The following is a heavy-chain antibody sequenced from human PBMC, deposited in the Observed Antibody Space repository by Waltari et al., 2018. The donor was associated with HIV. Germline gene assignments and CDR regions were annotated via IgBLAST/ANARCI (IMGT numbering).Heavy chain of an antibody. V-gene: IGHV1-2*04. CDR1: GYVFAAYH. Sequence: QVQLVQSETEVKNPGASVKVACRTSGYVFAAYHIHWVRQAPGEGLEWVGLINTSECDTNYAQSFHGWVTMTRDTSSGTVYMILNRLRSEDTAIYYCARSESTTWANFDFWGQGTLVSVSS. J-gene: IGHJ4*02. CDR3: ARSESTTWANFDF. D-gene: IGHD1-26*01. CDR2: INTSECDT.